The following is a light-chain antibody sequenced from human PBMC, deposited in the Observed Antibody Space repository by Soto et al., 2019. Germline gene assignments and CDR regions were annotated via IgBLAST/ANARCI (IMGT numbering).Light chain of an antibody. CDR3: HQFDSSLT. Sequence: EIVLTQSPGTLSLSPGDRATLSCRASQSVSTSFLAWYQQTPGQAPRLLIYGTSSRATGIPDRFSGSGSGTDSTLTISRLEPEDFEVYYCHQFDSSLTFGQGTTVEIK. J-gene: IGKJ1*01. CDR1: QSVSTSF. V-gene: IGKV3-20*01. CDR2: GTS.